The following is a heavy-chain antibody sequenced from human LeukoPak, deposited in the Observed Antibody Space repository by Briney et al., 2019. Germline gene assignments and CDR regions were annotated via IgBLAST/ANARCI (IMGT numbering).Heavy chain of an antibody. CDR1: GFTFSSYS. D-gene: IGHD6-19*01. Sequence: GGSLRLSCAASGFTFSSYSMNWVRQAPGKGLEWVSSISSSSSYIYYADSVKGRFTISRGNAKNSLYLQMNSLRAEDTAVYYCAREGRAGFDYWGQGTLVTVSS. CDR3: AREGRAGFDY. CDR2: ISSSSSYI. J-gene: IGHJ4*02. V-gene: IGHV3-21*01.